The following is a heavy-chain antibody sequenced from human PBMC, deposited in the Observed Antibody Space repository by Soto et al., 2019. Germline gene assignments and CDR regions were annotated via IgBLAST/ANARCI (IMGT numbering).Heavy chain of an antibody. V-gene: IGHV1-8*02. D-gene: IGHD2-8*02. CDR1: GYTXSSYD. Sequence: SXKVSYRASGYTXSSYDIHLVRQAAGQGPEWMGSVNPRNCDTAFAQKYQGRFTVTSNTSMSTVYMELSNLRSDDTAVYYCARGGSYWARRHYFDSWGQGTLVTVSA. CDR3: ARGGSYWARRHYFDS. J-gene: IGHJ4*02. CDR2: VNPRNCDT.